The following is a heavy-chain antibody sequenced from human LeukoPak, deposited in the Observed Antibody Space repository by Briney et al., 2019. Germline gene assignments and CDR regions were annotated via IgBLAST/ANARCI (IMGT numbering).Heavy chain of an antibody. CDR1: GGSISSYY. J-gene: IGHJ4*02. D-gene: IGHD1-20*01. CDR3: ARVRYNWNRDFDY. V-gene: IGHV4-59*04. CDR2: MFHSGST. Sequence: PSETLSLTCTVPGGSISSYYWSWIRQPPGKGLEWIGSMFHSGSTYYNPSLKSRVTMSVDTSKNQFSLKLSSVTAADTAVYYCARVRYNWNRDFDYWGQGTLVTVSS.